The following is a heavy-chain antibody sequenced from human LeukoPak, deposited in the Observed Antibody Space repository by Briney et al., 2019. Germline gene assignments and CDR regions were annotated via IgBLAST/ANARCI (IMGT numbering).Heavy chain of an antibody. CDR1: GGSISSYY. CDR3: AREYSSGWFFHD. CDR2: IYYSGGT. Sequence: SETLSLTCTVSGGSISSYYWSWIRQPPGKGLEWIGYIYYSGGTNYNPSLKSRVTISVDTSKNQFSLKLSSVTAADTAVYYCAREYSSGWFFHDWGQGTLVTVS. J-gene: IGHJ1*01. D-gene: IGHD6-19*01. V-gene: IGHV4-59*01.